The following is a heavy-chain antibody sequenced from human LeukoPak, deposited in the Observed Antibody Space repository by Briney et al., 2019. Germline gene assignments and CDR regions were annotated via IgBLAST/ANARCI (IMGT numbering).Heavy chain of an antibody. CDR3: ARGEVTTRVVVIPHAFDI. CDR1: GGSVSSGSYY. CDR2: IDYSGST. D-gene: IGHD3-22*01. J-gene: IGHJ3*02. Sequence: PSETLSLTCTVSGGSVSSGSYYWSWIRQPRGKGLEWIGYIDYSGSTNYNPSLKSRVTISVDTYKNQFSLKLSSVSAADTAVYYCARGEVTTRVVVIPHAFDIWGQGTMVTVSS. V-gene: IGHV4-61*01.